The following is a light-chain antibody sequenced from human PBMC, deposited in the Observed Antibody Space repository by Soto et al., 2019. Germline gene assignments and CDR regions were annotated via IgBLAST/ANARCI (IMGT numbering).Light chain of an antibody. CDR2: EVS. CDR1: SSDVGSYNL. V-gene: IGLV2-23*02. Sequence: QSALTQPASVSGSPGQSITISCTGTSSDVGSYNLVSWYQQHPGKAPKLMISEVSKRPSGISDRFSGSKSGSTASLTISGLQAEDEDDYYCCSYAGTSTNTVFGGGTQLTVL. J-gene: IGLJ7*01. CDR3: CSYAGTSTNTV.